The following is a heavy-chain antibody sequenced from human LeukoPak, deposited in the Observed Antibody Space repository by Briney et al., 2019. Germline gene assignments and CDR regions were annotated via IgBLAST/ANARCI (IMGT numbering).Heavy chain of an antibody. J-gene: IGHJ5*02. D-gene: IGHD3-10*01. Sequence: ASVKVSCKASGYTFTNYYIHWVRQAPGQGLEWMGIINPSGGSTNYAQKFQGRVTMTRDTSISTAYKELSRLRSDDTAVYYCARGGSGSYYKYNWFDPWGQGTLVTVSS. V-gene: IGHV1-2*02. CDR1: GYTFTNYY. CDR2: INPSGGST. CDR3: ARGGSGSYYKYNWFDP.